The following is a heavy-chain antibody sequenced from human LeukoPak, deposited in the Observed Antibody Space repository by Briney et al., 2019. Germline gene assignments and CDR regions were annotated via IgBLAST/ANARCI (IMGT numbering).Heavy chain of an antibody. CDR2: INPNSGGT. V-gene: IGHV1-2*02. J-gene: IGHJ3*02. CDR3: ARLVDYYDSSGKSGHAFDI. Sequence: VASVKVSCKASGYTFTGYYMHWVRQAPGQGLEWMGWINPNSGGTNYAQKFQGRVTMTRDTSISTAYMELSSLRSDDTAVYYCARLVDYYDSSGKSGHAFDIWGQGTMVTVSS. CDR1: GYTFTGYY. D-gene: IGHD3-22*01.